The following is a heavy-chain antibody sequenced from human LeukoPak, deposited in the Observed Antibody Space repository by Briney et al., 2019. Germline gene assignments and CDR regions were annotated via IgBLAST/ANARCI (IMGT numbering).Heavy chain of an antibody. CDR1: GFTFSSYA. CDR3: ARDTGIAAPADI. V-gene: IGHV3-30-3*01. CDR2: ISYDGGNK. D-gene: IGHD6-13*01. Sequence: GGSLRLSCAASGFTFSSYAMHWVRQAPGKGLEWVAVISYDGGNKYYADSVKGRFTISRDNSKNTLYLQMNSLRAEDTAVYYCARDTGIAAPADIWGQGTMVTVSS. J-gene: IGHJ3*02.